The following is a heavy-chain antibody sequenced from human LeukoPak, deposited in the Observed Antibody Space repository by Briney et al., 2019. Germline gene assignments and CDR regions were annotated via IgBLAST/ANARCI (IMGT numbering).Heavy chain of an antibody. CDR2: IIPIFGTA. CDR1: GGTFSSYA. Sequence: SVKVSCKASGGTFSSYAISWVRQAPGQGLEWMGGIIPIFGTANYAQKFQGRVTITADESTSTAYMELSSLKASDTAMYYCARRADWGFHTFDYWGQGTLVTVSS. D-gene: IGHD3-16*01. CDR3: ARRADWGFHTFDY. V-gene: IGHV1-69*13. J-gene: IGHJ4*02.